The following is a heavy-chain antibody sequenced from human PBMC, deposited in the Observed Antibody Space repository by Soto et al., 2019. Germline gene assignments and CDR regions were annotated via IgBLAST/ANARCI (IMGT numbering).Heavy chain of an antibody. CDR3: AREIPTDYYGMDV. CDR1: GFTFSSYS. D-gene: IGHD2-21*01. CDR2: ISSSSSYI. J-gene: IGHJ6*02. Sequence: GGSLRLSCAASGFTFSSYSMNWVRQAPGKGLEWVSSISSSSSYIYYADSVKGRFTISRDNAKNSLYLQMNSLRAEDTAVYYCAREIPTDYYGMDVWGQGTMVTVSS. V-gene: IGHV3-21*01.